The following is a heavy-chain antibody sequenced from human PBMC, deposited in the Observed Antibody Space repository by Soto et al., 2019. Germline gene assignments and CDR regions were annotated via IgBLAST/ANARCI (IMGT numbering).Heavy chain of an antibody. Sequence: ASVKVSCKASGYTFTGYYMHWVRQAPGQGLEWMGWINPNSGGTNYAQKFQGWVTMTRDTSISTAYMELSRPRSDDTAVYYCASYYYDSSGYYPGPWGQGTLVTVSS. CDR2: INPNSGGT. V-gene: IGHV1-2*04. J-gene: IGHJ5*02. D-gene: IGHD3-22*01. CDR3: ASYYYDSSGYYPGP. CDR1: GYTFTGYY.